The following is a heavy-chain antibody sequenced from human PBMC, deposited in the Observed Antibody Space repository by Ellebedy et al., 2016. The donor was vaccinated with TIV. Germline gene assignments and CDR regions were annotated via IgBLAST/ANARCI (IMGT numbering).Heavy chain of an antibody. CDR1: GFTFSSYG. CDR2: ISFDGTNE. Sequence: PGGSLRLSCAASGFTFSSYGMHWVRQAPGKGLEWVAVISFDGTNEYYADSVKGRFTISRDNSKNTLYLQMNSLRAEDTGVYYCARDPYNYGYFDYWGQGTLVTVSS. D-gene: IGHD5-18*01. CDR3: ARDPYNYGYFDY. J-gene: IGHJ4*02. V-gene: IGHV3-30*03.